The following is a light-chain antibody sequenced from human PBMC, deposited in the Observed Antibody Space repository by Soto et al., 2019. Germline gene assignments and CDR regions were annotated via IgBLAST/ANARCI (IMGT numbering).Light chain of an antibody. CDR1: QYIGNY. J-gene: IGKJ1*01. CDR3: QQSFSTPRT. CDR2: AAS. V-gene: IGKV1-39*01. Sequence: IHVTQSPSSLSASVLDSVTISFRASQYIGNYLNWYQQKPGKAPKVLICAASSLQSGVPSRFSGAAFGTDFTLTISSLQVEDFATYYCQQSFSTPRTFGQGTKVDIK.